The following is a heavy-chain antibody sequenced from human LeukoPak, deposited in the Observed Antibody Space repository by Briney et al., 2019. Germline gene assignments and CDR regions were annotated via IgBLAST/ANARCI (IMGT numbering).Heavy chain of an antibody. CDR2: ISWNSGSI. J-gene: IGHJ4*02. CDR1: GYTFDDYA. CDR3: AKGHTYGLGESYLDF. V-gene: IGHV3-9*01. Sequence: QPGRSLRLSCEASGYTFDDYAMHWVRQAPGKGLEWVSGISWNSGSIGYADSVKGRFSISRDNGKNSLYLQMDSLTTEDTALYYCAKGHTYGLGESYLDFWGQETLVSVSS. D-gene: IGHD5-18*01.